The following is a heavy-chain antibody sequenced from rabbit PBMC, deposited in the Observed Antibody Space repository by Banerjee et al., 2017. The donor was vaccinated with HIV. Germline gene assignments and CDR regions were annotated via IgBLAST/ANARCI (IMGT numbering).Heavy chain of an antibody. CDR1: GFSFSGSYC. CDR2: IYAGSSGST. D-gene: IGHD4-1*01. J-gene: IGHJ4*01. CDR3: ARGYFSSGWGYDL. Sequence: QSLEESGGDLVKPGASLTLTCTASGFSFSGSYCICWVRQAPGKGLEWIACIYAGSSGSTYYASWAKGRFTISETSSTTVTLQMTSLTAADTATYFCARGYFSSGWGYDLWGPGTLVTVS. V-gene: IGHV1S40*01.